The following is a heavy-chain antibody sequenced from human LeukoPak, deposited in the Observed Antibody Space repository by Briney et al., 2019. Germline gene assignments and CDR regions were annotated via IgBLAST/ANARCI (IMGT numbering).Heavy chain of an antibody. J-gene: IGHJ4*02. V-gene: IGHV1-8*01. CDR1: GYTFTSYD. CDR3: ARRGFGLPCDY. D-gene: IGHD3/OR15-3a*01. Sequence: ASVRVSCKASGYTFTSYDINWVRQATGQGLEWMGWVNPNSGNTGYAQKFQGRVTMTRNTSISTVYMELSSLRSEDTAVYYCARRGFGLPCDYWGQGTLVTVSS. CDR2: VNPNSGNT.